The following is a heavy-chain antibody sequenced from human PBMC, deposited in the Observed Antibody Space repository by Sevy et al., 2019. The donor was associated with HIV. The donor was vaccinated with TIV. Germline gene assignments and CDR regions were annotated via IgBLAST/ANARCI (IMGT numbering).Heavy chain of an antibody. V-gene: IGHV4-59*01. CDR1: GGSISDFY. J-gene: IGHJ6*02. D-gene: IGHD3-10*01. CDR3: ARAGGAKDYGMDV. CDR2: IYHRGST. Sequence: SETPSLTCTVSGGSISDFYWSWIRQPPGKGLEWLGYIYHRGSTNYKPSLASRVTISVDTSKNQFSLNLSSVTAADTALYYCARAGGAKDYGMDVWGQGTTVTVSS.